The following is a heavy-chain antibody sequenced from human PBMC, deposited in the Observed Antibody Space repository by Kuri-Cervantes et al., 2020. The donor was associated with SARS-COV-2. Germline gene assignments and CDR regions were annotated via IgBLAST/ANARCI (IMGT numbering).Heavy chain of an antibody. D-gene: IGHD4-17*01. Sequence: SVKVSCKASGYTFSKYTITWVRQAPGQGLEWMGGISPMFGAAKYGQKFQGRVTIIADESTSTAYMELSSLRSEDTAVYYCARGSTGLGALDFWGQGTLVTVSS. CDR1: GYTFSKYT. CDR3: ARGSTGLGALDF. J-gene: IGHJ4*02. CDR2: ISPMFGAA. V-gene: IGHV1-69*13.